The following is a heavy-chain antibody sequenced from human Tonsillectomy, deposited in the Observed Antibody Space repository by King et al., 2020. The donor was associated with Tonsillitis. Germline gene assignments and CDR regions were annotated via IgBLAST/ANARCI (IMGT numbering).Heavy chain of an antibody. CDR3: TTGAAGAFEI. J-gene: IGHJ3*02. D-gene: IGHD6-25*01. Sequence: VQLVESGGNLVKPGGSLRLSGAASGFIFRNGLGFSVAWMIWFRQAQGKGLGWVGRIKRNSDAGTTDYAAPVKGRFTISRDDSEKTVYLQMNSLKTEDTGLYYCTTGAAGAFEIWGQGTTVTVSS. CDR1: GFIFRNGLGFSVAW. CDR2: IKRNSDAGTT. V-gene: IGHV3-15*05.